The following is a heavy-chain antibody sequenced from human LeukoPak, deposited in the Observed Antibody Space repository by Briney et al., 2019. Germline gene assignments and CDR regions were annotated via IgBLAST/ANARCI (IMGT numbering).Heavy chain of an antibody. Sequence: GGSLRLSCAASGFTFSSYGMHWVRQAPGKGLEWVAFIRYDGSNQYYADSVKGRFTISRDNSKNTLYLQMNSLRAEDTAVYYCAKDGIAASGWYADYWGQGTLVTVSS. D-gene: IGHD6-19*01. CDR3: AKDGIAASGWYADY. CDR1: GFTFSSYG. J-gene: IGHJ4*02. CDR2: IRYDGSNQ. V-gene: IGHV3-30*02.